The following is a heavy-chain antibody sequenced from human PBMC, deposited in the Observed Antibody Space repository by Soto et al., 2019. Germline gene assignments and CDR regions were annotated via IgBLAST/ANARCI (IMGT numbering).Heavy chain of an antibody. CDR3: AKSRYSDSSGDFYDY. V-gene: IGHV3-23*01. D-gene: IGHD3-22*01. J-gene: IGHJ4*02. CDR2: IGGSGRTT. CDR1: AFPFNNYA. Sequence: GGSLRLSCAASAFPFNNYAMSWVRQAPGKGLEWVSGIGGSGRTTYYADSVKGRFTISRDNSNNTLFLQMNSLRAEDTAVYYCAKSRYSDSSGDFYDYWGQGTLVTVSS.